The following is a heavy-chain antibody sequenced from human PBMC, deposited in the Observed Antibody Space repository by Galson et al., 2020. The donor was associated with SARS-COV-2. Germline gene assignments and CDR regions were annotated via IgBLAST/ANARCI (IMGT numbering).Heavy chain of an antibody. V-gene: IGHV4-39*07. J-gene: IGHJ4*02. D-gene: IGHD5-12*01. Sequence: SETLSLTCTVSGGPISSSSNYWAWIRQPPGKGLEWIGSIYYSGSTYSNPSLKSRVTISVDTSKNQFSLNLTSVTAPDTAVYYCARDGQEWLQLDCWGQGTLVTVSS. CDR1: GGPISSSSNY. CDR2: IYYSGST. CDR3: ARDGQEWLQLDC.